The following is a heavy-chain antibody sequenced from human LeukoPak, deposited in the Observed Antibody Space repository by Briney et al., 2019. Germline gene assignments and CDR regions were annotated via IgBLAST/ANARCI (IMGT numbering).Heavy chain of an antibody. CDR2: INPNSGGT. J-gene: IGHJ4*02. CDR3: ASSLVAAAGTSFDS. CDR1: GYTFTGYY. V-gene: IGHV1-2*02. D-gene: IGHD6-13*01. Sequence: ASVKVSCKASGYTFTGYYTHWVRQAPGQGLEWMGWINPNSGGTKYAQKFQGRVTLTRDTSISTAYMELSSLRSDDTAVYYCASSLVAAAGTSFDSWGQGTLVTVSS.